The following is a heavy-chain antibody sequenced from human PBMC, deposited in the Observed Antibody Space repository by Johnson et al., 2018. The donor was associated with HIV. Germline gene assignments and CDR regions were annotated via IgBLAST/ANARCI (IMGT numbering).Heavy chain of an antibody. CDR3: AISIPRPGWCDAFDI. CDR2: IYTGDST. D-gene: IGHD1-14*01. V-gene: IGHV3-53*01. CDR1: GITVSSSY. Sequence: EKLVESGGGLVQPGGSLRLSCAASGITVSSSYMSWVRQAPGKGLEWVSVIYTGDSTSYADSVKGRFTISTDTSKNTLYLQMNALRAEDTAVYYCAISIPRPGWCDAFDIWGQGTMVTVS. J-gene: IGHJ3*02.